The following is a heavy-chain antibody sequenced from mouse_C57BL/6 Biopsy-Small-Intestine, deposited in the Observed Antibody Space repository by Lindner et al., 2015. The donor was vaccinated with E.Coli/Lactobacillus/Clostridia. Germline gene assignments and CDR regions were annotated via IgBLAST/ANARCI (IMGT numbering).Heavy chain of an antibody. J-gene: IGHJ4*01. CDR1: GYTFTGYW. CDR2: FLPGSDST. Sequence: VQLQESGPELMKPGASVKLSCKATGYTFTGYWIEWVKQRPGHGLEWIGEFLPGSDSTNYNEKFKGKATFSADTSSNTAYMQLNNLTTEDSAIYYCGRRFWSYSMDYWGQGTSVTVSS. CDR3: GRRFWSYSMDY. V-gene: IGHV1-9*01.